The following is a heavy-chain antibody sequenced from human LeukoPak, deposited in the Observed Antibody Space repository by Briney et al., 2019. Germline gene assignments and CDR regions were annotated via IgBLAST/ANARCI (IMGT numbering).Heavy chain of an antibody. CDR3: AKATCSGASCFSNSRDAFDI. Sequence: GGSLRLSCAASGFTFSNAWMGWVRQAPGKGLEWVGRIKSKTDGGTTDYAAPVKGRFTISRDNSQNTMYLQMNSLRVEDTAVYYCAKATCSGASCFSNSRDAFDIWGQGTMVTVS. CDR1: GFTFSNAW. CDR2: IKSKTDGGTT. D-gene: IGHD2-15*01. J-gene: IGHJ3*02. V-gene: IGHV3-15*01.